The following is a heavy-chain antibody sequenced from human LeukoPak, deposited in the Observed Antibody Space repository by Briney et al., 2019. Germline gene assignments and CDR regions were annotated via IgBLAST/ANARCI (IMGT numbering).Heavy chain of an antibody. CDR1: GYTFTSYG. J-gene: IGHJ4*02. V-gene: IGHV1-18*01. D-gene: IGHD1-26*01. CDR3: ARAYSGSYYGSRRGFDY. CDR2: ISAYNGNT. Sequence: ASVKVSCKASGYTFTSYGISWVRQAPGQGLEWMGWISAYNGNTNYAQKLQGRVTMTTDTSTSTAYMELRSLRSDDTAVYYCARAYSGSYYGSRRGFDYWGQGTLVTVSS.